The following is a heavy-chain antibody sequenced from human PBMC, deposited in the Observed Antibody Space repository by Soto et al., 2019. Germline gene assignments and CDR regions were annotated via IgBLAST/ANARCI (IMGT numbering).Heavy chain of an antibody. Sequence: PGGSLRLSCAASGFTFSSYEMNWVRQAPGKGLEWVSYISSSGSTIYYADSAKGRFTISRDNAKNSLYLQMNSLRAEDTAVYYCARGGQQLAPLDYWGQGTLVTVSS. V-gene: IGHV3-48*03. J-gene: IGHJ4*02. D-gene: IGHD6-13*01. CDR2: ISSSGSTI. CDR1: GFTFSSYE. CDR3: ARGGQQLAPLDY.